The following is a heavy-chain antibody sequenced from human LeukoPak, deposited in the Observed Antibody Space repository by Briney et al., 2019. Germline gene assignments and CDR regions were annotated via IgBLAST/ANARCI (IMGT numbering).Heavy chain of an antibody. J-gene: IGHJ4*02. CDR3: TAYYYDSSGYLDY. Sequence: SQTLSLTCTVSGGSISSGGYYWSWIRQHPGKGLEWIGYIYYSGSTYYNPSLKSRVTISVDTSKNQFSLKLSSVTDADTAVYYCTAYYYDSSGYLDYWGQGTLVTVSS. CDR1: GGSISSGGYY. V-gene: IGHV4-31*03. CDR2: IYYSGST. D-gene: IGHD3-22*01.